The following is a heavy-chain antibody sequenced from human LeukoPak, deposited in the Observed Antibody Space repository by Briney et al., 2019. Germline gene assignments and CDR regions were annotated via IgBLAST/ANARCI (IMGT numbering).Heavy chain of an antibody. Sequence: ASVKVSCKVSGYTLTELSMHWVQQAPGKGLEWMGGFDPEDGETIYAQKFQGRVTMTEDTSTDTAYMELSSLRSEDTAVYYCATTKNRDIVVVPNNWFDPWGQGTLVTVSS. J-gene: IGHJ5*02. CDR2: FDPEDGET. CDR1: GYTLTELS. D-gene: IGHD2-2*01. V-gene: IGHV1-24*01. CDR3: ATTKNRDIVVVPNNWFDP.